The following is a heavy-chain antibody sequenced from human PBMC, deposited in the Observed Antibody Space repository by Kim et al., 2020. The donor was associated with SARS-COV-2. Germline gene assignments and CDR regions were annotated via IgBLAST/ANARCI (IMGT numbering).Heavy chain of an antibody. J-gene: IGHJ3*02. V-gene: IGHV4-34*01. CDR3: ARGLFRSTSLSKLSRLSRHDVFDI. CDR2: INHSGST. D-gene: IGHD2-2*01. CDR1: GGSFSGYY. Sequence: SETLSLTCAVYGGSFSGYYWSWIRQPPGKGLEWIGEINHSGSTNYNPSLKSRVTISVDTSKNQFSLKLSSVTAADTAVYYCARGLFRSTSLSKLSRLSRHDVFDIWGQGTMVTVSS.